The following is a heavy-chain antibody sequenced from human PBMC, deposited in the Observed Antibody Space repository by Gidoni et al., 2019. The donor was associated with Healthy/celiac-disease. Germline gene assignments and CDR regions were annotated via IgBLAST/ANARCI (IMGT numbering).Heavy chain of an antibody. Sequence: QVQLVQSGAEVKKPGSSVQVSCKASGGTFSSYAMSWVRQAPGQGLEWMGGIIPICGTANYAQKFQGRVTITADEPTSTAYMELSSLRAEDTAVYYCARGRGGSYSVYFDYWGQGTLVTVSS. D-gene: IGHD1-26*01. CDR3: ARGRGGSYSVYFDY. CDR1: GGTFSSYA. CDR2: IIPICGTA. V-gene: IGHV1-69*01. J-gene: IGHJ4*02.